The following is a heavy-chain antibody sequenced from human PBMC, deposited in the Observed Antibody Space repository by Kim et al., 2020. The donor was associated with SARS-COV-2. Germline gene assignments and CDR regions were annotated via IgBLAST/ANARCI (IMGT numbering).Heavy chain of an antibody. J-gene: IGHJ4*02. CDR3: ARDLDSTAGGHDY. CDR1: GFTFSSYE. Sequence: GGSLRLSCAASGFTFSSYEMNWVRQAPGKGLEWVSYISSSGSTIYYADSVKGRFTISRDNAKNSLYLQMNSLRAEDTAVYYCARDLDSTAGGHDYWGQGTLVTVSS. V-gene: IGHV3-48*03. CDR2: ISSSGSTI. D-gene: IGHD2-8*02.